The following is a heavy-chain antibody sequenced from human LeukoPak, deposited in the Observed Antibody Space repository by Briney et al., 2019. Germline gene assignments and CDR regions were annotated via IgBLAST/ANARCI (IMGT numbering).Heavy chain of an antibody. CDR1: GFTFGEYA. V-gene: IGHV3-49*04. CDR3: TAYGPSDYYGMDV. CDR2: IRSKAYGGTT. Sequence: GGSLRLSCRASGFTFGEYAMTWVRRAPGKGLEWVGFIRSKAYGGTTDFAASAKGRFIISRDDSKSIAYLQMNSLKTEDTAVYYCTAYGPSDYYGMDVWGQGTTVTVS. D-gene: IGHD4-17*01. J-gene: IGHJ6*02.